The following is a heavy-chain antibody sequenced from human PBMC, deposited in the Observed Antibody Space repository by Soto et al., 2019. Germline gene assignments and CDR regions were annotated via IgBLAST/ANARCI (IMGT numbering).Heavy chain of an antibody. CDR3: ARESIAAAGTSAHYGMDV. Sequence: PSETLSLTCTVSGGSISSYYWSWIRQPPGKGLEWIGYIYYSGSINYNPSLKSRVTISVDTSKNQFSLKLSSVTAADTAVYYCARESIAAAGTSAHYGMDVWGQGTTVTVSS. J-gene: IGHJ6*02. D-gene: IGHD6-13*01. V-gene: IGHV4-59*01. CDR2: IYYSGSI. CDR1: GGSISSYY.